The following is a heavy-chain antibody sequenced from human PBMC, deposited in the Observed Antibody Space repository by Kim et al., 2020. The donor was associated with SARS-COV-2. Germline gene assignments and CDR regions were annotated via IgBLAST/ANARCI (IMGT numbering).Heavy chain of an antibody. CDR1: GFTFSSYA. CDR2: ISSKGDNT. CDR3: SKDRDSGYSSGWYPRFDP. Sequence: GGSLRLSCAASGFTFSSYAMSWVRQAPGEGLEWVSAISSKGDNTYYADSVKGRFTISRDNSKNTLYLQMSSLRAEDTAVYYCSKDRDSGYSSGWYPRFDPWGQGTLVTVSS. V-gene: IGHV3-23*01. J-gene: IGHJ5*02. D-gene: IGHD6-19*01.